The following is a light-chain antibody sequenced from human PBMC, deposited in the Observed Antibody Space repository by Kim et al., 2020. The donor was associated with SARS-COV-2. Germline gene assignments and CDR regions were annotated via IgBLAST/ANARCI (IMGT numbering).Light chain of an antibody. V-gene: IGLV3-1*01. CDR3: QAWDSSVV. CDR1: KLGDKY. CDR2: QDS. J-gene: IGLJ2*01. Sequence: VSVSPGQTASITCSGDKLGDKYACWYQQKPGQSPVLVIYQDSKRPPGIPERFSGSNSGNTATLTISGTQAMDEADYYCQAWDSSVVFGGGTKLTVL.